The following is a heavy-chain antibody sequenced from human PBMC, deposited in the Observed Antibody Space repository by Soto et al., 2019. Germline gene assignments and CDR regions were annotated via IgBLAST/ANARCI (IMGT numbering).Heavy chain of an antibody. Sequence: SETLSLTCAVYGGSFRGYYWSWIRQPPGKGLEWIGEINHSGSTNYNPSLKSRVTISVDTSKNQFSLKLNSVTAADTAVYYCARALGYTYGHLPIDYWGQGTLVTVSS. CDR1: GGSFRGYY. J-gene: IGHJ4*02. CDR2: INHSGST. CDR3: ARALGYTYGHLPIDY. D-gene: IGHD5-18*01. V-gene: IGHV4-34*01.